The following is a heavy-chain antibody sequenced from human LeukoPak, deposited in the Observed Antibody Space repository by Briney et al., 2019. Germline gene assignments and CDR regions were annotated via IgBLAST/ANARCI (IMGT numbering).Heavy chain of an antibody. J-gene: IGHJ3*02. CDR1: GGSISSYY. CDR3: ARAGRWEGRPHAFDI. D-gene: IGHD1-26*01. Sequence: SETLSLTWTVSGGSISSYYRSWMRQPPGEGLEWIGYIYYSGITNYNPSLKSRVTISVDTSKSQFSLKLSSVTAADTALYYCARAGRWEGRPHAFDIWGQGTMVTVSS. V-gene: IGHV4-59*01. CDR2: IYYSGIT.